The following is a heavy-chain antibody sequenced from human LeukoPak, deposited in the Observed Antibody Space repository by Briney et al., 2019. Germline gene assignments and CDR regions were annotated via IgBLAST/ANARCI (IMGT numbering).Heavy chain of an antibody. V-gene: IGHV3-21*01. J-gene: IGHJ4*02. CDR1: GFTFSSYS. CDR2: ISSSSSYI. D-gene: IGHD2-2*01. CDR3: AREVVEDQLVFFDY. Sequence: PGGSLRLSCAASGFTFSSYSMNWVRQAPRQGLEWVSSISSSSSYIYYADSVKGRFTISRDNAKNSLYLQMNSLRAEDTAVYYCAREVVEDQLVFFDYWGQGTLVTVAS.